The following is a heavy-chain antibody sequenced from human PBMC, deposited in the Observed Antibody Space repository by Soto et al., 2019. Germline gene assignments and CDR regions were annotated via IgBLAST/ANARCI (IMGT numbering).Heavy chain of an antibody. CDR3: ARGRYCLTGRCFPNWFDS. V-gene: IGHV4-30-4*01. J-gene: IGHJ5*01. CDR2: IYKSATT. CDR1: GDSISTVDYF. D-gene: IGHD2-15*01. Sequence: SETLSLTCSVSGDSISTVDYFWAWVRQPPGQALEYIGYIYKSATTYYNPSFESRVAISLDTSKSQFSLNVTSLTAADTAVYFCARGRYCLTGRCFPNWFDSWGQGTLVTSPQ.